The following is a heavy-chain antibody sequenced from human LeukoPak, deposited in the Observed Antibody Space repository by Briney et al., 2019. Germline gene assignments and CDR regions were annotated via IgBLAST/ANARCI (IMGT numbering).Heavy chain of an antibody. CDR3: ARLPTIYGSGSYWGFDY. Sequence: SETLSLTCAVYGGSFSGYYWSWIRQPPGKGLDWIGEINHSGSTNYNPSLKSRVTISVDTSKNQFSLKLSSVTAADTAVYYCARLPTIYGSGSYWGFDYWGQGTLVTVSS. D-gene: IGHD3-10*01. V-gene: IGHV4-34*01. CDR1: GGSFSGYY. J-gene: IGHJ4*02. CDR2: INHSGST.